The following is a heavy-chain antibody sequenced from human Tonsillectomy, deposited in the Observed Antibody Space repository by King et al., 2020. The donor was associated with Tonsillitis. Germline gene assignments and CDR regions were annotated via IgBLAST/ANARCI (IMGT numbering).Heavy chain of an antibody. CDR2: IDPDHSYT. CDR1: GYSFTSYW. J-gene: IGHJ5*02. D-gene: IGHD3-16*01. V-gene: IGHV5-10-1*03. CDR3: ARGGRNWFDP. Sequence: VQLVESGAEVKKPGESLRISCKGSGYSFTSYWISWVRQMPGKGLEWMGKIDPDHSYTDYSPSFQGHVTISADKSISTAYLQWSSLKASDTAMYYCARGGRNWFDPWGQGTLAT.